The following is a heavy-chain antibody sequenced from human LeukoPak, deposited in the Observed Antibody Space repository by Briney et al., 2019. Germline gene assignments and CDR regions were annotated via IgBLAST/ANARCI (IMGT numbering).Heavy chain of an antibody. Sequence: PGGSLRLSCAASGFTFSSYSMNWVRQAPGKGLEWVSSISSSSSYIYYADSVKGRFTISRDNAKNSLYLQMNSLRAEDTAVYYCARESGSYRTVDYWGQGTLVTVSS. D-gene: IGHD1-26*01. V-gene: IGHV3-21*01. CDR1: GFTFSSYS. CDR3: ARESGSYRTVDY. J-gene: IGHJ4*02. CDR2: ISSSSSYI.